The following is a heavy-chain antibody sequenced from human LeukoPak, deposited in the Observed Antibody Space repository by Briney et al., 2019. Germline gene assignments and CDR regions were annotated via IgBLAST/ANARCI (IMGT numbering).Heavy chain of an antibody. CDR2: ISAYNGNT. V-gene: IGHV1-18*01. D-gene: IGHD6-6*01. Sequence: ASVKVSCKASGYTFTSYGISWVRQAPGQGLEWMGWISAYNGNTNYAQKLQGRVTMTRDTSISTAYMELSRLRSDDTAVYYCARVSSSSDAFDIWGQGTMVTVSS. CDR3: ARVSSSSDAFDI. J-gene: IGHJ3*02. CDR1: GYTFTSYG.